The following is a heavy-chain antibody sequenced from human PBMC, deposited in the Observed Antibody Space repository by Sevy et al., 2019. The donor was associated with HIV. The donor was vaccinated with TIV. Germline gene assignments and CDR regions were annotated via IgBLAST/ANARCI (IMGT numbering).Heavy chain of an antibody. V-gene: IGHV4-59*01. CDR1: GDSITSYY. CDR2: VHNGGST. CDR3: ARPDTCGWTRFEH. D-gene: IGHD6-19*01. Sequence: SETLSLTCTVSGDSITSYYWAWIRQPPGKGLEWIGNVHNGGSTNYNPSLKSRLTISVDTTNNPFYLKLGSVTVADTAVYFCARPDTCGWTRFEHWGQGILVTVSS. J-gene: IGHJ4*02.